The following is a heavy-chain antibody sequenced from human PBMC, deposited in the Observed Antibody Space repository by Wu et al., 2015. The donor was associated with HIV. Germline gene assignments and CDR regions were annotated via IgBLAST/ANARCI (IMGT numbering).Heavy chain of an antibody. V-gene: IGHV1-2*02. CDR2: IRPQNGDT. CDR1: GYSFTGYY. D-gene: IGHD3-22*01. CDR3: ARASSIPDSSGYYSTPTAFDI. Sequence: QVQLVQSGAEVKKPGSSVKVSCQASGYSFTGYYLHWVRQAPGQGLEWMGWIRPQNGDTTYAQKLQGRVTMTRDTSTSTVYMELSSLRSEDTAVYYCARASSIPDSSGYYSTPTAFDIWGQGTMVTVSS. J-gene: IGHJ3*02.